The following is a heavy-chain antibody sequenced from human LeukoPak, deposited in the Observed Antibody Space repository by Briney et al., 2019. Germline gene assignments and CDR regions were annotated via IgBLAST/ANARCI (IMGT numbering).Heavy chain of an antibody. V-gene: IGHV3-48*03. Sequence: PGGSLRLSCAASGFTFSSYEMNWVRQAPGKGLEWVSYISSSGSTIYYADSVKGRFTISRDNAKNSLYLRMNSLRAEDTAVYYCARGGIAAARLNWFDPWGQGTLVTVSS. CDR2: ISSSGSTI. J-gene: IGHJ5*02. CDR3: ARGGIAAARLNWFDP. D-gene: IGHD6-13*01. CDR1: GFTFSSYE.